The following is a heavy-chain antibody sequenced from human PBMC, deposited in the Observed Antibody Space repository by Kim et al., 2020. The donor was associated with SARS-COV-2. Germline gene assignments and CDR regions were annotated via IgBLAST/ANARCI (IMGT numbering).Heavy chain of an antibody. CDR3: ARTPVITFGGVIAPLEFYYYGMDV. CDR2: IIPILGIA. Sequence: SVKVSCKASGGTFSSYTISWVRQAPGQGLEWMGRIIPILGIANYAQKFQGRVTITADKSTSTAYMELSSLRSEDTAVYYCARTPVITFGGVIAPLEFYYYGMDVWGQGTTVTVSS. D-gene: IGHD3-16*02. J-gene: IGHJ6*02. CDR1: GGTFSSYT. V-gene: IGHV1-69*02.